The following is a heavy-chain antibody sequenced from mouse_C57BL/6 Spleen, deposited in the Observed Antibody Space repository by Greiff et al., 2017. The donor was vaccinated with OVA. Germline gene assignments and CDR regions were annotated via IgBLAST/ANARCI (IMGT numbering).Heavy chain of an antibody. Sequence: EVQLQQSGPELVKPGASVKLSCKASGYTFTDYNMHWVKQSHGKSLEWIGYINPNNGGTSYNQKFKGKATLTVNKSSSTAYMELRSLTSKDSAVYYCARSYLYYYGSRSYFDYWGQGTTLTVSS. CDR3: ARSYLYYYGSRSYFDY. D-gene: IGHD1-1*01. V-gene: IGHV1-22*01. J-gene: IGHJ2*01. CDR2: INPNNGGT. CDR1: GYTFTDYN.